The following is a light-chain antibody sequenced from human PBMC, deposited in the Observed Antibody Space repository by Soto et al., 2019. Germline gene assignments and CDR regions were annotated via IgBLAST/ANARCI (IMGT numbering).Light chain of an antibody. J-gene: IGKJ1*01. CDR1: QSVGIY. Sequence: DIQMTQSPSSLSASIGDRVTITCRASQSVGIYLSWYQQKPGKAPNLLIYASSSLQSGVPSRFSGIGTGTDFTLTISTLQPEDFATYYCQQSYSTTVTFGQGTKVDIK. CDR3: QQSYSTTVT. CDR2: ASS. V-gene: IGKV1-39*01.